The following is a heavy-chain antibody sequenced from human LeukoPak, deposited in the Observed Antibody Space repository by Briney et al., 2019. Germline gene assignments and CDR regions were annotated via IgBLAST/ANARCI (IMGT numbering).Heavy chain of an antibody. CDR1: GFTFDEYA. J-gene: IGHJ4*02. CDR2: FWWNSGSI. CDR3: AKDRGYCSGGSCSHFDY. V-gene: IGHV3-9*01. D-gene: IGHD2-15*01. Sequence: PGSSLRLSCAASGFTFDEYAMHWVREAPGKAVEWVTGFWWNSGSIGYADSAKGRFTISRDNAKNSLYLQMNSLRAEDTALYYCAKDRGYCSGGSCSHFDYWGQGTLVTVSS.